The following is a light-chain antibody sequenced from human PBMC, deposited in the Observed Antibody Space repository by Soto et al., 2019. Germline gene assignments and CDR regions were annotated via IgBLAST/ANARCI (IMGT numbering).Light chain of an antibody. CDR1: SSDVGGYNY. J-gene: IGLJ3*02. CDR2: EVN. CDR3: SSYAGSNNLL. V-gene: IGLV2-8*01. Sequence: QSALTQPPSASGSPGQSVTISCTGTSSDVGGYNYVSWYQQHPGKAPKLIIYEVNNRPSGVPDRFSGSKSGNTASLTVSGLQAEDEADYYCSSYAGSNNLLFGGGTKVTVL.